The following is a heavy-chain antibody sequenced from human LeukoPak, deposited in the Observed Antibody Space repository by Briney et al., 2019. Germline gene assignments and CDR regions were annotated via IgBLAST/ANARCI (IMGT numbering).Heavy chain of an antibody. CDR2: ISWNSGSI. Sequence: PGRPLRLSCAASGFTFDDYAMHWVRQAPGKGLEWVSGISWNSGSIGYADSVKGRFTISRDNAKNSLYLQMNSLRTEDTALYYCAKGPLIAAAGPFDYWGQGTLVTVSS. V-gene: IGHV3-9*01. J-gene: IGHJ4*02. D-gene: IGHD6-13*01. CDR1: GFTFDDYA. CDR3: AKGPLIAAAGPFDY.